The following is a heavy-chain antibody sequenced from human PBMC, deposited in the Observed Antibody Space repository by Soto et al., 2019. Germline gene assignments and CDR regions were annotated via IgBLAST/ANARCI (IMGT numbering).Heavy chain of an antibody. V-gene: IGHV3-33*01. D-gene: IGHD1-20*01. CDR1: GFTFSSYG. CDR2: IWYDGSNK. CDR3: ARDKDNWNPGYFDY. J-gene: IGHJ4*02. Sequence: PXGSLRLYFAASGFTFSSYGMHWVRQAPGKGLEWVAVIWYDGSNKYYADSVKGRFTISRDNSKNTLYLQMKSLRAEDTAVYYCARDKDNWNPGYFDYWGQGTLVTVSS.